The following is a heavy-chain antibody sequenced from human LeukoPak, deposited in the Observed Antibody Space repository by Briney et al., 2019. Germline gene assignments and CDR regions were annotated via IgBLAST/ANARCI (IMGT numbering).Heavy chain of an antibody. CDR1: GGSISSYY. Sequence: SETLSLTCTVSGGSISSYYWSWIRQPPGKGLEWIGYIYYSGSTNYNPSLKSRVTISVDTSKNQFSLKLSSVTAADTAVYYCARGTEDSENGSGRWWYYYMDVWGKGTTVTVSS. V-gene: IGHV4-59*01. D-gene: IGHD3-10*01. J-gene: IGHJ6*03. CDR2: IYYSGST. CDR3: ARGTEDSENGSGRWWYYYMDV.